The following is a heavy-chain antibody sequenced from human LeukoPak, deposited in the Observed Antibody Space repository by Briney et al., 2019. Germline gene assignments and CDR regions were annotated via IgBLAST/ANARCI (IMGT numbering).Heavy chain of an antibody. D-gene: IGHD2-21*01. J-gene: IGHJ5*02. CDR2: INPQGDIT. CDR3: ARPSYCVADNCGYWLDP. V-gene: IGHV1-46*01. CDR1: GYTFTEYL. Sequence: GASVKVSCKTSGYTFTEYLIHWVRQAPGQGLEWMGTINPQGDITNYAQRFQGRITLTEDTSTSTVYMELSSLTPEDTAVYYCARPSYCVADNCGYWLDPWGPGTLVTVSS.